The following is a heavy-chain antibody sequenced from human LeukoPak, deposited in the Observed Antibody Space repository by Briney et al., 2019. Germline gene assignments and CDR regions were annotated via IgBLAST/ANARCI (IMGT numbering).Heavy chain of an antibody. Sequence: GGSLTLSCAASGFTFSSYAMSWVRQAPGKGLEWVSDISGSGGSTYYADSVKGRFTISRDNSKNTLYLQMNSLRAEDTAVYYCAKPIYYYMDVWGKGTTVTISS. V-gene: IGHV3-23*01. CDR2: ISGSGGST. D-gene: IGHD2-2*02. J-gene: IGHJ6*03. CDR1: GFTFSSYA. CDR3: AKPIYYYMDV.